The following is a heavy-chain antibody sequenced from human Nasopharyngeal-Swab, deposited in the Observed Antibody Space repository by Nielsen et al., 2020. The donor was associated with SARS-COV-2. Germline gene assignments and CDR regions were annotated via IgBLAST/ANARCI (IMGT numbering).Heavy chain of an antibody. CDR1: GGTFSSYA. CDR2: IIPIFGTA. J-gene: IGHJ6*02. Sequence: SVKVSCKASGGTFSSYAISWVRQAPGQGLEWMGGIIPIFGTANYAQKFQGRVTITADESTSTAYMELSSLRSEETAVYYCARDRYDILTGYYPPPYYGMDVWGQGTTVTVSS. D-gene: IGHD3-9*01. V-gene: IGHV1-69*13. CDR3: ARDRYDILTGYYPPPYYGMDV.